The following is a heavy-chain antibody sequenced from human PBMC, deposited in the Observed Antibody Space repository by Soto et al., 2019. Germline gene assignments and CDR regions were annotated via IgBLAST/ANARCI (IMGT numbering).Heavy chain of an antibody. CDR1: GFSLSTSGMC. Sequence: SGPTLVNPTQTLTLTCTFSGFSLSTSGMCVSWIRQPPGKALEWLALIDWDDDKYYSTSLKTRLTISKDTSKNQVVLTMTNMDPVDTATYYCARTRTVTTAFYYYYGMDVWGQGTPVTVSS. CDR3: ARTRTVTTAFYYYYGMDV. J-gene: IGHJ6*02. D-gene: IGHD4-17*01. V-gene: IGHV2-70*01. CDR2: IDWDDDK.